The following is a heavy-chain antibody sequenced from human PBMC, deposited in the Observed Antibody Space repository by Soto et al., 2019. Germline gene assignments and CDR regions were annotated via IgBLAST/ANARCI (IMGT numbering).Heavy chain of an antibody. D-gene: IGHD3-22*01. V-gene: IGHV4-34*01. CDR2: INHSVST. Sequence: PSETLSLTCSVSSGSFSGYYWSRVLHPPCKLLEFIGVINHSVSTYYNPSLKSRVTISVDTSKNQFSLKLSSVTAADTAVYYCARRLYYDSSGFEGGGMEVWGQGTTVTVSS. CDR1: SGSFSGYY. J-gene: IGHJ6*02. CDR3: ARRLYYDSSGFEGGGMEV.